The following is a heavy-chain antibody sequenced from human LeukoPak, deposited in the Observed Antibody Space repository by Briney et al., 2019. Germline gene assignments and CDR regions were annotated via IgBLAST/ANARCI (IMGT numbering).Heavy chain of an antibody. V-gene: IGHV1-18*01. CDR3: AREMGSSSWYVGVWALGLDY. CDR1: GYTFTSYG. D-gene: IGHD6-13*01. Sequence: GASVKVSCKASGYTFTSYGISWVRQAPGQGLEWMGWISAYNGNTNYAQKLQGRVTMTTDTSTSTAYMELRSLRSDDTAVYYCAREMGSSSWYVGVWALGLDYWGQGTLVTVSS. J-gene: IGHJ4*02. CDR2: ISAYNGNT.